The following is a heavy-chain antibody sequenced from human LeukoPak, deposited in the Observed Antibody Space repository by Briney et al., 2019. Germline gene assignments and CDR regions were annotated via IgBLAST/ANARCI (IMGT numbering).Heavy chain of an antibody. Sequence: GGSLRLSCAASGFTFSSYAMSWVRQAPEKGLEWVSAISGSGGSTYYADSVKGRFTISRDNSKNTLYLQMNSLRAEDTAVYYCAKDHLIVATTDLDYWGQGTLVTVSS. J-gene: IGHJ4*02. D-gene: IGHD5-12*01. CDR2: ISGSGGST. V-gene: IGHV3-23*01. CDR1: GFTFSSYA. CDR3: AKDHLIVATTDLDY.